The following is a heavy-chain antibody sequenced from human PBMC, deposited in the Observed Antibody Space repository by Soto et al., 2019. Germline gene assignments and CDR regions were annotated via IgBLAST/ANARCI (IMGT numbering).Heavy chain of an antibody. CDR1: GYTFTSYD. V-gene: IGHV1-8*01. J-gene: IGHJ5*02. CDR2: MNPNSGNT. D-gene: IGHD6-6*01. Sequence: QVQLVQSGAEVKKPGASVKVSCKASGYTFTSYDINWVRQATGQGLEWMGWMNPNSGNTGYAQKFQGRXTXTRXTSISTAYMELSSXRXEDXXXXXXXXXXXIAARPGWFDP. CDR3: XXXXXIAARPGWFDP.